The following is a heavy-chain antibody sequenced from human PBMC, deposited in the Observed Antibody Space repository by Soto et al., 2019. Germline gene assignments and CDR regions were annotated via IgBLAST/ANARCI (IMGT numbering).Heavy chain of an antibody. CDR3: AKDDERGWSRLPRQVGYGMDV. D-gene: IGHD2-15*01. CDR2: ISGSGGST. Sequence: EVQLLESGGGLVQPGGSLRLSCAASGFTFSSYAMSWVRQAPGKGLEWVSAISGSGGSTYYADSVKGRFTISRDNSKNTLYLQMNSLRAEDTAVYYCAKDDERGWSRLPRQVGYGMDVWGQGTTVTVSS. V-gene: IGHV3-23*01. J-gene: IGHJ6*02. CDR1: GFTFSSYA.